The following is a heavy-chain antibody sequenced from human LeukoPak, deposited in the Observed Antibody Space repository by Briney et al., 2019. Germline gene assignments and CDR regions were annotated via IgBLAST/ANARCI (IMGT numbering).Heavy chain of an antibody. J-gene: IGHJ4*02. D-gene: IGHD3-22*01. CDR3: ARAKRYYDSSGSSSYYFDY. Sequence: GGSLRLSCAASGFTFSSYAMSWVRQAPGKGLEWVSSISSSSSYIYYADSVKGRFTISRDNAKNSLYLQMNSLRAEDTAVYYCARAKRYYDSSGSSSYYFDYWGQGTLVTVSS. CDR1: GFTFSSYA. CDR2: ISSSSSYI. V-gene: IGHV3-21*01.